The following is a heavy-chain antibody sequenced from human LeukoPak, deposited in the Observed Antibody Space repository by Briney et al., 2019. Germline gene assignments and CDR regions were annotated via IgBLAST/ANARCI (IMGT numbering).Heavy chain of an antibody. Sequence: PSETLSLTCTVSGGSISSGDYYWSWIRQPPGKGLEWIGYIYYSGSTYYNPSLKSRVTISVDTSKNQFSLKLSSVTAADTAVYYCVRDFWSGIQGAFDIWGQGTMVTVSS. CDR2: IYYSGST. D-gene: IGHD3-3*01. CDR3: VRDFWSGIQGAFDI. CDR1: GGSISSGDYY. J-gene: IGHJ3*02. V-gene: IGHV4-30-4*01.